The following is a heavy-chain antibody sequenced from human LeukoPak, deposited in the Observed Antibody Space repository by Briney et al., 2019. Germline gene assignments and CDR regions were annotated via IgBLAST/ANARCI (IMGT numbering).Heavy chain of an antibody. CDR3: ANRPLNSASGWYGVDY. CDR2: ISASGGTT. D-gene: IGHD6-19*01. J-gene: IGHJ4*02. Sequence: PGGSLRLSCAASGFTFSTYAMTWVRQAPGKGLEWVSVISASGGTTYYADSVKGRFTISRDNSKNTLYLQMNSLRGEDTAVYYCANRPLNSASGWYGVDYWGQGTLVTVSS. V-gene: IGHV3-23*01. CDR1: GFTFSTYA.